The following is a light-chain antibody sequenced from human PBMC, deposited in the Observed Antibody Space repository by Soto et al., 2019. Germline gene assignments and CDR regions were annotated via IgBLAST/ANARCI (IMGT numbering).Light chain of an antibody. V-gene: IGLV2-14*01. J-gene: IGLJ1*01. Sequence: QSALPQPASVSGSPGQWITMSCTGTSSDVGGYNYVSWYQQHPGKAPKVMISDVSNRPSLVSYCFSGSKSDTTASLTSSGRKAEDEADYYCASYTSRSADVIGTGTKVT. CDR3: ASYTSRSADV. CDR1: SSDVGGYNY. CDR2: DVS.